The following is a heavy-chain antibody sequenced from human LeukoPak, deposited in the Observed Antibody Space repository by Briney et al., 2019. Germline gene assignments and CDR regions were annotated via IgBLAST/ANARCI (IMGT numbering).Heavy chain of an antibody. D-gene: IGHD5-24*01. CDR2: IYTSGST. CDR1: GGSISSYY. Sequence: PSETLSLTCTVSGGSISSYYWSWIRQPAGKGLEWTGRIYTSGSTNYNPSLKSRVTMSVDTSKNQFSLKLSSVTAADTAVYYCARGTVEMATIFRGYYFDYWGQGTLVTVSS. CDR3: ARGTVEMATIFRGYYFDY. J-gene: IGHJ4*02. V-gene: IGHV4-4*07.